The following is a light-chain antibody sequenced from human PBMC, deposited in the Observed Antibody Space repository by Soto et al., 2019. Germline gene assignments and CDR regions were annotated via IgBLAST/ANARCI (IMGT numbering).Light chain of an antibody. CDR1: QSVGTW. CDR2: DAS. J-gene: IGKJ1*01. CDR3: QRYNNYPWT. Sequence: DIQMTQSPSPLSASVGDRVTITCRASQSVGTWLAWNQQKPGKAPSLLIYDASNLESGVPLRFSGSGSGTEFTLSINSLQPDDFATYYCQRYNNYPWTFGQGTKVELK. V-gene: IGKV1-5*01.